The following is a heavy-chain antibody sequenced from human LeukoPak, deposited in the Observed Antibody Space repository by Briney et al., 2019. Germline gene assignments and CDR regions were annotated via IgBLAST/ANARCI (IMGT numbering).Heavy chain of an antibody. CDR2: IIGSGSNT. D-gene: IGHD3-16*01. CDR3: AKGVLRMGGDY. CDR1: GLTFSSYD. V-gene: IGHV3-23*01. Sequence: GGSLTLSCAVSGLTFSSYDMTWARHAPGKGLEWVSSIIGSGSNTYYADSVKGRFTIPRHNSKNTLYLQMNSLRGEDRAVYYCAKGVLRMGGDYWGQGNLVTVSS. J-gene: IGHJ4*02.